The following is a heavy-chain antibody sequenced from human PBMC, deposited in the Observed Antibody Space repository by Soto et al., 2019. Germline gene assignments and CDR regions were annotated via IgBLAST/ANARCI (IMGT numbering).Heavy chain of an antibody. CDR2: IWHDGNNK. CDR3: ASDLVGASDSFGLYI. J-gene: IGHJ6*01. V-gene: IGHV3-33*08. Sequence: GPSLRLSCAASAFTFSNYCMPVVRQASCKGLEWVAIIWHDGNNKYYADSVRGRFLISRDTSKNVPCRQMNALIAHDTPVSCRASDLVGASDSFGLYIWGPGTPVAASS. D-gene: IGHD1-26*01. CDR1: AFTFSNYC.